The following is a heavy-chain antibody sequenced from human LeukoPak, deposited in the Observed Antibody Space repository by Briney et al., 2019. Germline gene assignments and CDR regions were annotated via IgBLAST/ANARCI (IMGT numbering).Heavy chain of an antibody. D-gene: IGHD6-19*01. J-gene: IGHJ5*01. Sequence: RGSLRLSCVASGFTFSGYWMHWVRQAPGKGLVWVSRINSDGYSITYADSVKGRFTISRDNAKNTLYLQMNSLIAEDTAVYFCTRAGYSSGFDSWGQGTLVTVSS. CDR2: INSDGYSI. CDR3: TRAGYSSGFDS. CDR1: GFTFSGYW. V-gene: IGHV3-74*03.